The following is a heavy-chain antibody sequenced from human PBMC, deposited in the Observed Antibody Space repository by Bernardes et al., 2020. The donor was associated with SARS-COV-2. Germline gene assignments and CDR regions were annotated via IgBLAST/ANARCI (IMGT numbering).Heavy chain of an antibody. CDR1: GFTFSRYS. V-gene: IGHV3-30*18. CDR3: VKRRAIFELWAGNFDY. Sequence: GGSLSLSCAASGFTFSRYSMNWVRPAPGKGLEWVAFISYEGSKKYYLDSLKGRFTISRDSSKNTLYLQMNSLRDDDTAVYYCVKRRAIFELWAGNFDYWGQGTLVTVSS. CDR2: ISYEGSKK. J-gene: IGHJ4*02. D-gene: IGHD5-18*01.